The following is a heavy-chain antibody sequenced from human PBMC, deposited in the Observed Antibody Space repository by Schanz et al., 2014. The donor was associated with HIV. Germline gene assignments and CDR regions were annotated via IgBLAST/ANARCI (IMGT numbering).Heavy chain of an antibody. V-gene: IGHV1-46*01. CDR2: INTGDGNL. CDR1: GYIFTIYR. Sequence: QVQLEQSGAEVTKPGASVRISCKSSGYIFTIYRIHWVRQAPGQGLQWMGVINTGDGNLRYAQKFQGRVTMTRDTSTSPVYMELYSLTSEDTAVYYCARGVDILTAFDYWDQGTLVVVSS. D-gene: IGHD3-9*01. CDR3: ARGVDILTAFDY. J-gene: IGHJ4*02.